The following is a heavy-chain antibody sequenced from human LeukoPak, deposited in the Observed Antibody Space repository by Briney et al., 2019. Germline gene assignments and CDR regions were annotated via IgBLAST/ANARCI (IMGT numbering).Heavy chain of an antibody. Sequence: PSQTLSLTCTVSGGSISSGGYYWSWIRQHPGKGLEWIGYIYYSGSTYYNPSLKSRVTISVDTSKNQFSLKLSSVTAADTAVYYCARGRFGELLQYYFDYWGQGTLVTVSS. J-gene: IGHJ4*02. CDR3: ARGRFGELLQYYFDY. V-gene: IGHV4-31*03. CDR2: IYYSGST. D-gene: IGHD3-10*01. CDR1: GGSISSGGYY.